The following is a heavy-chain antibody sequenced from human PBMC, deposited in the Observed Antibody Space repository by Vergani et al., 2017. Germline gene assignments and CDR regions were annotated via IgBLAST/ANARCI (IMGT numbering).Heavy chain of an antibody. CDR1: GGTFSSYA. J-gene: IGHJ6*02. V-gene: IGHV1-3*02. Sequence: QVQLVQSGAEVKKPGSSVKVSCKASGGTFSSYAMHWVRQAPGQRLEWMGWSNAGNGNTKYSQEFQGRVTITRDTSASTAYMELSSLRSEDMAVYYCARDSYGGNSEVFGVGYYYYGMDVWGQGTTVTVSS. CDR2: SNAGNGNT. D-gene: IGHD4-23*01. CDR3: ARDSYGGNSEVFGVGYYYYGMDV.